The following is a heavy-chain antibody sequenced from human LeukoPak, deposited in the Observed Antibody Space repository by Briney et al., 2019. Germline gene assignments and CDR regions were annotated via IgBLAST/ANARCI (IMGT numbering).Heavy chain of an antibody. CDR1: GYSFTSYW. D-gene: IGHD6-19*01. CDR2: IYPGDSDT. CDR3: ARAVSSGWYYFDY. J-gene: IGHJ4*02. V-gene: IGHV5-51*01. Sequence: GESPKISCKGFGYSFTSYWIGWVRQMPAQGVEWMGIIYPGDSDTRYSPSFQGQVTISADKSISTAYLQWSSLKASDTAMYYCARAVSSGWYYFDYWGQGTLVTVSS.